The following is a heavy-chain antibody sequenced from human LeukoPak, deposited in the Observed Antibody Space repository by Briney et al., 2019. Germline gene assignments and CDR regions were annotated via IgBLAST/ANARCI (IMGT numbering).Heavy chain of an antibody. J-gene: IGHJ6*03. D-gene: IGHD3-3*01. V-gene: IGHV3-74*01. Sequence: GGSLRLSCAASGFTFSSYWMHWVRQAPGKGLVWVSRINTDGSSTSYADSVEGRFTISRDNAKNTLYLQMNSLRAEDTAVYYCAREDYDFWSGYYYYYYYMDVWGKGTTVTVS. CDR2: INTDGSST. CDR1: GFTFSSYW. CDR3: AREDYDFWSGYYYYYYYMDV.